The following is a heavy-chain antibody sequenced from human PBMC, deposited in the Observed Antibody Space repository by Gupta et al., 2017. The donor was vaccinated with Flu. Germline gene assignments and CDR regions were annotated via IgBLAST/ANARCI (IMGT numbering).Heavy chain of an antibody. CDR2: INHSGST. V-gene: IGHV4-34*01. D-gene: IGHD6-19*01. CDR1: GGSFSGYY. J-gene: IGHJ6*02. CDR3: ARGNRGAGNYYYYYGMDV. Sequence: QVQLQQWGAGLLKPSETLSLTCAVYGGSFSGYYWSWIRQPPGKGLEWIGEINHSGSTNYNPSLKSRVTISVDTSKNQFSLKLSSVTAADTAVYYCARGNRGAGNYYYYYGMDVWGQGTTVTVSS.